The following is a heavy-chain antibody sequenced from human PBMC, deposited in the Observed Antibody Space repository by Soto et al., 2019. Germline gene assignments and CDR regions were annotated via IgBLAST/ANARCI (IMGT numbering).Heavy chain of an antibody. Sequence: QVQLVQSGAEVKKPGASVKVSCKASGYTFTGYYMHWVRQAPGQGLEWMGWINPNSGGTNYAQKFQGWVTMTRDTSISTAYMELSRLRSDDTAVYYCARAKAQSGYVLNPGYYFDYWGQGTLVTVSS. V-gene: IGHV1-2*04. D-gene: IGHD5-12*01. J-gene: IGHJ4*02. CDR1: GYTFTGYY. CDR2: INPNSGGT. CDR3: ARAKAQSGYVLNPGYYFDY.